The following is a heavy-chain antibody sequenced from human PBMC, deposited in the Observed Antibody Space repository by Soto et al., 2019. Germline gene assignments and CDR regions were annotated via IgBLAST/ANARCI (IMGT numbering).Heavy chain of an antibody. CDR2: INPNSGGT. Sequence: ASVKVSCKASGYTFTGYYMHWVRQAPGQGLEWMGWINPNSGGTNYAQKFQGWVTMTRDTSISTAYMELSRLRSDDTAVYYCAGAQENIAARHSNYYGMDVWGQGTTVTVSS. J-gene: IGHJ6*02. V-gene: IGHV1-2*04. CDR3: AGAQENIAARHSNYYGMDV. D-gene: IGHD6-6*01. CDR1: GYTFTGYY.